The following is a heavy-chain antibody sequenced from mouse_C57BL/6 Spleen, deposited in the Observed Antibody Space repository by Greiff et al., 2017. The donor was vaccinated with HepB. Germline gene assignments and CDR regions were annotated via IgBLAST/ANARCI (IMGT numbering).Heavy chain of an antibody. CDR1: GFTFSSYG. CDR3: ARWSKEDYFDY. Sequence: EVKLMESGGDLVKPGGSLKLSCAASGFTFSSYGMSWVRQTPDKRLEWVATISSGGSYTYYPDSVKGRFTISRDNAKNTLYLQMSSLKSEDTAMYYCARWSKEDYFDYWGQGTTLTVSS. J-gene: IGHJ2*01. CDR2: ISSGGSYT. V-gene: IGHV5-6*01.